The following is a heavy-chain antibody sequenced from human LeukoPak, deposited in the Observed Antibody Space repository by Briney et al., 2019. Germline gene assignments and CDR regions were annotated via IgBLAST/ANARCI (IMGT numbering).Heavy chain of an antibody. Sequence: SETLSLTCTVSGGSVSSSSYYWGWIRQPPGKGLEWIGSIYYSGSTYYNPSLKSRVTISVDTSKNQFSLKLSSVTAADTAVYYCARRLAGTEDYWGQGALVTVSS. CDR2: IYYSGST. CDR3: ARRLAGTEDY. J-gene: IGHJ4*02. CDR1: GGSVSSSSYY. V-gene: IGHV4-39*01. D-gene: IGHD6-13*01.